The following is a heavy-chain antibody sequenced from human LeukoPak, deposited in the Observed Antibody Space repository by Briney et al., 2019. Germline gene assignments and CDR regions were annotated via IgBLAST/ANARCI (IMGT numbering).Heavy chain of an antibody. D-gene: IGHD2-2*01. J-gene: IGHJ6*02. V-gene: IGHV1-18*01. CDR2: ISAYNGNT. CDR3: ARFEDIVVVPAAMDV. Sequence: ASVKVSCKASGYTFTSYGISWVRQAPGQGLEWMGWISAYNGNTNYAQKLQGRVTMTTDTSTSTAYMELRSLRSDDTAVYYCARFEDIVVVPAAMDVWGRGTTVTVSS. CDR1: GYTFTSYG.